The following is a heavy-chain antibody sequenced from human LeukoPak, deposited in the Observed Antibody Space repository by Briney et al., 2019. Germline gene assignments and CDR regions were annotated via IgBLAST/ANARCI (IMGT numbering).Heavy chain of an antibody. CDR2: ISGSGGST. Sequence: QPGGSLRLSCAASGFTFTTYAMAWVRQAPGKGLEWVSAISGSGGSTYYADSVKGRFTISRDNSKNTLYLQMKSLRAEDTALYYCAKDLSYGMDVWGQGTTFTVSS. J-gene: IGHJ6*02. D-gene: IGHD3-9*01. V-gene: IGHV3-23*01. CDR3: AKDLSYGMDV. CDR1: GFTFTTYA.